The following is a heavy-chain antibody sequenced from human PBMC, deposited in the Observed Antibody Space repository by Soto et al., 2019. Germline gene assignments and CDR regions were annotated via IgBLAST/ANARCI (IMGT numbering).Heavy chain of an antibody. J-gene: IGHJ3*02. Sequence: ASVKVSCKASGYTFTSYAMHWVRQAPGQRLEWMGWVNAGNGHTKYSQKFQGRVTITRDTSASTAYMELTSLRSEDTAVYYCAADFSLRDAFDIWGQGTMVTVSS. CDR1: GYTFTSYA. CDR3: AADFSLRDAFDI. V-gene: IGHV1-3*01. D-gene: IGHD3-16*02. CDR2: VNAGNGHT.